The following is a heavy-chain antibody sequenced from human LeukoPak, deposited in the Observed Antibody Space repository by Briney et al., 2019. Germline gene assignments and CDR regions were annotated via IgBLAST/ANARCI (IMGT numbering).Heavy chain of an antibody. CDR3: ARGRITIFGVVIMSYFDY. Sequence: SETLSLTCAVYGGSFRGYYWSWIRQPPGKGLEWMGEINHSGSTNYNPSLKSRVTISVDTSKNQFSLKLSSVTAADTAVYYCARGRITIFGVVIMSYFDYWGQGTLVTVSS. D-gene: IGHD3-3*01. V-gene: IGHV4-34*01. CDR2: INHSGST. J-gene: IGHJ4*02. CDR1: GGSFRGYY.